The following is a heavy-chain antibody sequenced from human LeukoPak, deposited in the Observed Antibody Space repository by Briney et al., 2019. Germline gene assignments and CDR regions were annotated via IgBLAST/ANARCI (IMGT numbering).Heavy chain of an antibody. CDR1: GFTFSSYG. CDR3: ARARIQLWMGEFDY. Sequence: PGGSLRLSCAASGFTFSSYGMHWVRQAPGKGLEWVAFIRYDGSNKYYADSVKGRFTISRDNSKNTLYLQMNSLRAEDTAVYYCARARIQLWMGEFDYWGQGTLVTVSS. V-gene: IGHV3-30*02. D-gene: IGHD5-18*01. J-gene: IGHJ4*02. CDR2: IRYDGSNK.